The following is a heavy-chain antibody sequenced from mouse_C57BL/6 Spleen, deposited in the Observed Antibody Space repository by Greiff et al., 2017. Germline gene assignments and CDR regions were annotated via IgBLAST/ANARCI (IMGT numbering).Heavy chain of an antibody. CDR1: GYTFTDYY. J-gene: IGHJ3*01. CDR3: AIGRFAY. D-gene: IGHD3-3*01. CDR2: INPNNGGT. V-gene: IGHV1-26*01. Sequence: EVQLQQSGPELVKPGASVKISCKASGYTFTDYYMNWVKQSHGKSLEWIGDINPNNGGTSYNQKFKGKATLTVEKSSSTAYMELRSLTSEDSAVYCCAIGRFAYWGQGTLVTVSA.